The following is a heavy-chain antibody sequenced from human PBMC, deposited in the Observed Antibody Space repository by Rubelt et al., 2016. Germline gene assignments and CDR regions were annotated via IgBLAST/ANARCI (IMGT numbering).Heavy chain of an antibody. CDR1: GYAFTGDY. J-gene: IGHJ4*02. CDR3: ARSREGPTTFDY. Sequence: QVQLVQSGAEVKKPGASVKVSCKASGYAFTGDYIHWVRQAPGQGLEWMGWINANSGGTRYAQKFQGWVTMTRDTSISTAYMELSRLSSDDTAVYFCARSREGPTTFDYWGQGTLVTVSS. D-gene: IGHD1-26*01. V-gene: IGHV1-2*04. CDR2: INANSGGT.